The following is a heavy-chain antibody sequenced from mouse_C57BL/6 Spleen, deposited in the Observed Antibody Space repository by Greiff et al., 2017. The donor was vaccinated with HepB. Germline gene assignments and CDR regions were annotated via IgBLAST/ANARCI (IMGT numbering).Heavy chain of an antibody. CDR1: GFTFSSYA. CDR3: ARDRLLHPMDY. D-gene: IGHD1-1*01. J-gene: IGHJ4*01. Sequence: EVQLVESGGGLVKPGGSLKLSCAASGFTFSSYAMSWVRQTPEKRLEWVATISDGGSYTYYPDNVKGRFTISRDNAKNNLYLQMSHLKSEDTAMYYCARDRLLHPMDYWGQGTSVTVSS. V-gene: IGHV5-4*01. CDR2: ISDGGSYT.